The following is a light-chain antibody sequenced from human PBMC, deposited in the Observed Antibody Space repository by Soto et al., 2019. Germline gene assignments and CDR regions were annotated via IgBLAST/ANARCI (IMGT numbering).Light chain of an antibody. V-gene: IGKV1-5*01. J-gene: IGKJ1*01. CDR2: DVS. Sequence: DIQMTQSPSTLSASVGDRVTITCRASQSISAWWAWYQQKPGKASNLLIYDVSTLDSGVPSRFSGSASGTESTLTISSLESDDFATYYCQQYHRYSTFGQGTSVDIK. CDR1: QSISAW. CDR3: QQYHRYST.